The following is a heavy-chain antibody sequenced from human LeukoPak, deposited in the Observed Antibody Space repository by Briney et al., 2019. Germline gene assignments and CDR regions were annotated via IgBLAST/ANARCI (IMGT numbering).Heavy chain of an antibody. J-gene: IGHJ4*02. CDR3: ARHSGIGAARGFDY. V-gene: IGHV4-59*08. CDR2: IYYSGST. D-gene: IGHD6-13*01. Sequence: SETLSLTCTVSSGSISSYYWSWIRQPPGKGLEWIGYIYYSGSTNYNPSLKSRVTISVDTSKNQFSLKLSSVTAADTAVYYCARHSGIGAARGFDYWGQGTLVTVSS. CDR1: SGSISSYY.